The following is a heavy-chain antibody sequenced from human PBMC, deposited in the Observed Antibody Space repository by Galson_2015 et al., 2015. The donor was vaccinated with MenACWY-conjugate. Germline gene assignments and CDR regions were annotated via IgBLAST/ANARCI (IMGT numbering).Heavy chain of an antibody. CDR1: GFSLSTRGWR. D-gene: IGHD6-13*01. V-gene: IGHV2-5*02. Sequence: LVNPQQTLTLTSTSSGFSLSTRGWRGGWIRQPPGKALRGLAPIYWDDDKHHTPSLKSRHTITKDTSQNQVVLTMTTMAPVDTATYYCAHIIVAATGVNFDYWGQGTLVTVSS. CDR3: AHIIVAATGVNFDY. J-gene: IGHJ4*02. CDR2: IYWDDDK.